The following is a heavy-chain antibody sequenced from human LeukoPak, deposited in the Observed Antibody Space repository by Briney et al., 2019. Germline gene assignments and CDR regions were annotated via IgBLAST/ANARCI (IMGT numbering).Heavy chain of an antibody. J-gene: IGHJ4*02. CDR2: FDPEDGET. Sequence: ASVKVSCKVSGYTLTELSMHWVRQAPGKGLEWMGGFDPEDGETIYAQKFQGRVTMTEDTSTDTAYMELSSLRSEDTAVYYCATASWDSSGYYHDYWGQGTLVTVSS. D-gene: IGHD3-22*01. CDR1: GYTLTELS. CDR3: ATASWDSSGYYHDY. V-gene: IGHV1-24*01.